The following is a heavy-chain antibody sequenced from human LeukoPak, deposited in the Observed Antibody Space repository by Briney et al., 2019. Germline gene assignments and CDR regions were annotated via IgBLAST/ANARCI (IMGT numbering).Heavy chain of an antibody. J-gene: IGHJ5*02. CDR1: GFTFSSYA. D-gene: IGHD2-2*02. Sequence: GGSLRLSCAASGFTFSSYAMSWVRQAPGKGLEWVSAISGSGGSTYYADSAEGRFTISRDNSKNTLYLQMNSLRAEDTAVYYCAKDLTLYRSHWFDPWGQGTLVTVSS. CDR3: AKDLTLYRSHWFDP. V-gene: IGHV3-23*01. CDR2: ISGSGGST.